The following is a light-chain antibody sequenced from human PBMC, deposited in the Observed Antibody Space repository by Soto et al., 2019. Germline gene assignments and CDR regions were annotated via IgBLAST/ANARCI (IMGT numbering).Light chain of an antibody. J-gene: IGLJ2*01. V-gene: IGLV2-23*01. CDR3: CSYAGIGV. Sequence: QSLLTQPASVSGSPGQSITISCTGTSSDVGSYNLVSWYQQHPGKAPKLMIYEGSKRPSGVSNRFSGSKSGNTAYLTISGLQAEDDADYYCCSYAGIGVFGGGTKVTVL. CDR1: SSDVGSYNL. CDR2: EGS.